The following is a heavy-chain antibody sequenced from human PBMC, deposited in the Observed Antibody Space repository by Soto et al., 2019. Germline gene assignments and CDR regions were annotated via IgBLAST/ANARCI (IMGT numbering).Heavy chain of an antibody. CDR3: ARGRKGIAAAGTWFDP. CDR1: GGSFSGYY. J-gene: IGHJ5*02. V-gene: IGHV4-34*01. CDR2: INHSGST. D-gene: IGHD6-13*01. Sequence: SETLSLTCAVYGGSFSGYYWSWIRQPPGKGLEWIGEINHSGSTNYNPSLKSRVTISVDTSKNQFSLKLSSVTAADTAVYYCARGRKGIAAAGTWFDPWGRGTLVTVSS.